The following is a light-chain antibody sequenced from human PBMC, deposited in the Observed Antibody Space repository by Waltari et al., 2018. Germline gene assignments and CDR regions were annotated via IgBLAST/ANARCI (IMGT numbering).Light chain of an antibody. CDR2: GAS. Sequence: EIVMTQSPATLSGSPGERATLPCRASQSVGSNLAWYQQKPDQAPRLLISGASTGATGVPARFSGSGSGTEFTLTISSLQSEDFAIYYCQQHNNWPLTFGGGTKVESK. CDR1: QSVGSN. CDR3: QQHNNWPLT. J-gene: IGKJ4*01. V-gene: IGKV3-15*01.